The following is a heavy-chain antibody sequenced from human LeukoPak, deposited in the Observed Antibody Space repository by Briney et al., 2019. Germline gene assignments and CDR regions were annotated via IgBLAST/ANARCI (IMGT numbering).Heavy chain of an antibody. CDR1: GFSFTNYV. V-gene: IGHV3-23*01. CDR2: ISRSGEST. J-gene: IGHJ4*02. D-gene: IGHD6-19*01. CDR3: AKEGSSSGWFPFDY. Sequence: PGGSLRLSCAASGFSFTNYVMNWVRQAPGKGLEWVSTISRSGESTYYADFVKGRFTFSRDNTKDTLYLQMNSLRAAATAVYYCAKEGSSSGWFPFDYWGQGTLVTVSS.